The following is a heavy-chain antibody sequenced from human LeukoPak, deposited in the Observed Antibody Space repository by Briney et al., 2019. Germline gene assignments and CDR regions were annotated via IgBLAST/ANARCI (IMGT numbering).Heavy chain of an antibody. Sequence: GGSLRLSCAASGFTFSSYAMHWVRQAPGKGLEWVAVISYDGSNKYYADSVKGRFTISRDNSRNTLYLQMNSLRAEDTAVYYCARPSYCSSTSCYGGYYYYGMDVWGQGTTVTVSS. CDR1: GFTFSSYA. CDR3: ARPSYCSSTSCYGGYYYYGMDV. J-gene: IGHJ6*02. D-gene: IGHD2-2*01. V-gene: IGHV3-30-3*01. CDR2: ISYDGSNK.